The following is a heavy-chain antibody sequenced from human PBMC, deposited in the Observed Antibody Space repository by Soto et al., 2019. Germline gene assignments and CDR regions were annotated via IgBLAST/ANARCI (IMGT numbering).Heavy chain of an antibody. V-gene: IGHV1-18*01. Sequence: QVQLVQSGAEVKKPGASVKVSCKASGYRFTSYVIRWVRKAPGQGLEWMGWSSAYNGNTKYAQKLQGRVNRTKDTTTSTAYMKLRSLRYDDTAVYDCARDRAVAPIDYWGQGTLVTVSS. J-gene: IGHJ4*02. CDR2: SSAYNGNT. D-gene: IGHD6-19*01. CDR3: ARDRAVAPIDY. CDR1: GYRFTSYV.